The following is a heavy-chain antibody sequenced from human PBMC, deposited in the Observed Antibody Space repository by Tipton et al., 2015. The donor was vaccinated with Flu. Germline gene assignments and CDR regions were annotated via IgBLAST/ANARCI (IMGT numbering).Heavy chain of an antibody. CDR2: MYTSGST. D-gene: IGHD3/OR15-3a*01. CDR3: AGGSGSGTFMIFGL. J-gene: IGHJ4*02. Sequence: TLSLTCTVSGGSLSSYYWSWIRQPAGKGLEWIGRMYTSGSTNYNPPLKSRLTMSVDASKQQFSLKLSSMTAADTAVYYCAGGSGSGTFMIFGLWGQGTLVTVSS. V-gene: IGHV4-4*07. CDR1: GGSLSSYY.